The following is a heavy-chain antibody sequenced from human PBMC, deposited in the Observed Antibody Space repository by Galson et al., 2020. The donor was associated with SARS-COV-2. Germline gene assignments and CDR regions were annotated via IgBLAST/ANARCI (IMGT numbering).Heavy chain of an antibody. V-gene: IGHV3-9*01. CDR2: ISWNSGSI. J-gene: IGHJ6*02. CDR1: GFTFDDYA. CDR3: AKEARSYSSSWGYGMDV. Sequence: GGSLRLSCAASGFTFDDYAMHWVRQAPGKGLEWVSGISWNSGSIGYADSVKGRFTISRDNAKNSLYLQMNSLRAEDTALYYCAKEARSYSSSWGYGMDVWGQGTTVTVCS. D-gene: IGHD6-13*01.